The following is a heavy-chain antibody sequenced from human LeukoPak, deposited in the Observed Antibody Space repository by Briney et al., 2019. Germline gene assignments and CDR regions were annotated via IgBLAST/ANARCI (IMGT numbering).Heavy chain of an antibody. D-gene: IGHD2-21*01. V-gene: IGHV3-7*01. Sequence: GGSLRLSCAASGFTFSSYWMNWLRQAPGQGLEWVANVKQDGSEKYYVDSVKGRFTISRDNAKNSLYLQMNSLRAEDTAVYYCAKEGDYPILTYDSWGKGALVTVSS. CDR2: VKQDGSEK. CDR3: AKEGDYPILTYDS. CDR1: GFTFSSYW. J-gene: IGHJ5*01.